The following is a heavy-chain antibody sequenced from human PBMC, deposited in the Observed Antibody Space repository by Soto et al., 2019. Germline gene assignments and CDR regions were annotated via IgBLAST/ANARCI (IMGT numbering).Heavy chain of an antibody. Sequence: QVQLVQSGTEVKKPGASVKVSCKASGYTFTSYGITWVRQAPGQGLEWMGWISNYNGNTKYAQKLQGRVTMTTDTATGTAYMELRSLQSDDTAAYYGGRAHRGGNSGGRFDPWGQGTLVTVSS. CDR1: GYTFTSYG. V-gene: IGHV1-18*01. D-gene: IGHD2-21*02. CDR2: ISNYNGNT. J-gene: IGHJ5*02. CDR3: GRAHRGGNSGGRFDP.